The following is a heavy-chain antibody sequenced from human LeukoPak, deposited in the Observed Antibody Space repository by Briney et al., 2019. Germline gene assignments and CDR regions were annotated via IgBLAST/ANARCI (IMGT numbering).Heavy chain of an antibody. V-gene: IGHV1-24*01. CDR3: ATELGWSGSVVWFDP. CDR1: GYTLTELS. J-gene: IGHJ5*02. Sequence: GASVRVSCKVSGYTLTELSMHWVRQAPGKGLEWMGGFDPEDGETIYAQKLQGRVTMTEDTSTDTAYMELSSVRSEDTAVYYCATELGWSGSVVWFDPWGQGTLVTVSS. CDR2: FDPEDGET. D-gene: IGHD3-3*01.